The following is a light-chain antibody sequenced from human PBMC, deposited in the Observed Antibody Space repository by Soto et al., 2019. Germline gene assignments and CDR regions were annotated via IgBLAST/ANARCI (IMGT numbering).Light chain of an antibody. CDR3: QQYGSPPVT. J-gene: IGKJ4*01. CDR2: GAS. Sequence: EIVLTKSPGTLSLSPGERATLSCRASQSVSSSYLAWYQQKPGQAPRLLIYGASSRSTGIPDRFSGSVSGTDYTLTISRLEPEDFAVYYCQQYGSPPVTLGGGTKVEIK. CDR1: QSVSSSY. V-gene: IGKV3-20*01.